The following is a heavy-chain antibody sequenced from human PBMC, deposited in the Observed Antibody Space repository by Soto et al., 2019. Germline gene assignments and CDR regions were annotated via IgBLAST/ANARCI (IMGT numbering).Heavy chain of an antibody. D-gene: IGHD3-10*01. CDR3: ASPGGNYYGSGSFDAFDI. J-gene: IGHJ3*02. V-gene: IGHV4-31*03. Sequence: SETLSLTCTVSGGSISSGGYYWSWIRQHPGKGLEWIGYIYYSGSTYYNPSLKSRVTISVDTSKNQFSLKLSSVTAADTAVYYCASPGGNYYGSGSFDAFDIWGQGTMVTVSS. CDR1: GGSISSGGYY. CDR2: IYYSGST.